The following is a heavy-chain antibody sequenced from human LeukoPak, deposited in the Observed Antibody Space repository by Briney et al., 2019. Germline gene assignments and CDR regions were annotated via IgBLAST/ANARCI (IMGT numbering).Heavy chain of an antibody. V-gene: IGHV4-59*01. CDR2: IHSTGNT. Sequence: SETLSLTCTVSGGSMSGYYWSWLRQPPGKGPELIGYIHSTGNTGYNPSLKSRVTISVDTSKNQFSLGLRSVTTADTAVYYCARGGWSIDFWGRGTLVTVSS. J-gene: IGHJ2*01. D-gene: IGHD2-15*01. CDR1: GGSMSGYY. CDR3: ARGGWSIDF.